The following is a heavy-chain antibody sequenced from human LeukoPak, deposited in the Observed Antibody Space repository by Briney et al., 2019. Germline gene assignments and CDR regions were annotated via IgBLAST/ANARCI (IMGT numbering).Heavy chain of an antibody. D-gene: IGHD3-22*01. Sequence: GESLKISCKGSGYSFTSYWIGRVRQMPGKGLEWMGIIYPGDSDTRYSPSFQGQVTISADKSISTAYLQWSSLKASDTAMYYCARAYYYDSSGYQNWFDPWGQGTLVTVSS. CDR3: ARAYYYDSSGYQNWFDP. J-gene: IGHJ5*02. CDR2: IYPGDSDT. CDR1: GYSFTSYW. V-gene: IGHV5-51*01.